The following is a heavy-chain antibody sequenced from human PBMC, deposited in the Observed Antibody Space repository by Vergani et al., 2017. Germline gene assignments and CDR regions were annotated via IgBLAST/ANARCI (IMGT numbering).Heavy chain of an antibody. CDR3: ARAAAAALDY. J-gene: IGHJ4*02. D-gene: IGHD6-13*01. CDR1: GGSIRSGSYY. V-gene: IGHV4-61*02. CDR2: ISTSGST. Sequence: QVQLQESGPGLVKPSQTLSLTCTVSGGSIRSGSYYWSWIRQPAGKGLEWIGRISTSGSTNYNPSLKSRVTISLDTSKNQFSLKLNSLTAADTAVYYCARAAAAALDYWGQGTLVTVSS.